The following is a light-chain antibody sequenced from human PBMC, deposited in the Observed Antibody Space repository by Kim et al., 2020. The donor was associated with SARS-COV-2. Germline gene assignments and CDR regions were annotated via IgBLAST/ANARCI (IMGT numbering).Light chain of an antibody. Sequence: DIQMTQSPSSVSAFVGDRVTITCRASQGINSWLAWYQQKPGKAPKLLISAASNLESGVPSRFSGSGSGTDFTLTISGLQLEDFATYYCQQANSFPITLGQGTRLEIK. CDR1: QGINSW. CDR3: QQANSFPIT. V-gene: IGKV1-12*01. CDR2: AAS. J-gene: IGKJ5*01.